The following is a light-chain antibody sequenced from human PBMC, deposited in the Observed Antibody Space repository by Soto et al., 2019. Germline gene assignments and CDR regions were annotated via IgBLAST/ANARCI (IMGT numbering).Light chain of an antibody. Sequence: DVQLTQSPSFLSTSVGDRVTITCRASQGITSHLAWYQQKPGKAPNLLISDVSTLQSGVPSRFSGSGSGTEFTLTITSLQPEDFATYYCQHYNSYSEAFGQG. CDR3: QHYNSYSEA. V-gene: IGKV1-9*01. CDR2: DVS. CDR1: QGITSH. J-gene: IGKJ1*01.